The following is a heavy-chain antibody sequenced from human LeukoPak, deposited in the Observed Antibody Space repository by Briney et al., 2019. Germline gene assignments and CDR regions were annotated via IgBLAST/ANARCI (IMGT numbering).Heavy chain of an antibody. CDR1: GYTFTNYD. CDR2: MNPNSGDT. D-gene: IGHD2-15*01. V-gene: IGHV1-8*03. Sequence: ASVKVSCKASGYTFTNYDINWVRQATGQGLEWMGWMNPNSGDTGCAQKFQGRVTITRNTSISTAYMELSSLRSEDTAAYYCARVPGGGLRYWFDPWGQGTLVTVSS. J-gene: IGHJ5*02. CDR3: ARVPGGGLRYWFDP.